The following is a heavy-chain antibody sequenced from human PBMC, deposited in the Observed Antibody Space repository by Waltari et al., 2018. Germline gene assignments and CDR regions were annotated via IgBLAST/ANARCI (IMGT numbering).Heavy chain of an antibody. V-gene: IGHV1-18*01. CDR1: GDTFDSPH. CDR2: IESDTGST. D-gene: IGHD2-21*01. Sequence: LLVQSGPEVREPGPSVKLSCRTSGDTFDSPHISRIVCVCVLRRVPGQGLEWMGWIESDTGSTAFAQEFQDRLSLTRDTSTNTAYMELRSLTLEDTAVYYCSRVVINFVGIMDYYFDSWGQGTLVAVSS. CDR3: SRVVINFVGIMDYYFDS. J-gene: IGHJ4*02.